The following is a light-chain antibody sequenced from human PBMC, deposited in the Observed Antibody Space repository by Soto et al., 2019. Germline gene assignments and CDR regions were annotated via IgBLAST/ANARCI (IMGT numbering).Light chain of an antibody. CDR2: SNN. V-gene: IGLV1-44*01. CDR3: AAWDDSLNGWV. J-gene: IGLJ1*01. Sequence: QSVLTQPPSASGTPGQRVTISCSGSSSNIGSNTVNWYQQLPGTAPKLLIYSNNQRPSGVPDRFSGSKSGTSASLAISGLQSEDEADYSCAAWDDSLNGWVFGTGTKVTVL. CDR1: SSNIGSNT.